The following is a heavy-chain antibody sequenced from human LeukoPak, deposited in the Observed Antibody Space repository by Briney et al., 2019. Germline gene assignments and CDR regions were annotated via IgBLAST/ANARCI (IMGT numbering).Heavy chain of an antibody. D-gene: IGHD2-2*01. CDR3: ARDGPIVVVPAAIPGYYYYGTDV. CDR2: IYYSGST. J-gene: IGHJ6*04. V-gene: IGHV4-61*01. CDR1: GGSVSSGSYY. Sequence: SETLSLTCTVSGGSVSSGSYYWRWIRQPPGKGLEWIGYIYYSGSTNYNPSLKSRVTISVDTSKNQFSLKLSSVTAADTAVYYCARDGPIVVVPAAIPGYYYYGTDVWGKGTTVTVSS.